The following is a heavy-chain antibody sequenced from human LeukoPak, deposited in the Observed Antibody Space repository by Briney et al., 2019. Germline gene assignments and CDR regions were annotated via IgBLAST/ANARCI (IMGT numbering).Heavy chain of an antibody. J-gene: IGHJ4*02. CDR2: MSSVT. CDR1: GFTFSNPA. CDR3: AKAFFSGSGGNHKHFDS. D-gene: IGHD3-10*01. V-gene: IGHV3-23*01. Sequence: GGSLRLSCAASGFTFSNPAMSWVRQAPGKGLEWVSAMSSVTYYADSVKGRFTISRDDSKSTLFLQMNSLRAEDTAVYYCAKAFFSGSGGNHKHFDSWGQGTLVTVSS.